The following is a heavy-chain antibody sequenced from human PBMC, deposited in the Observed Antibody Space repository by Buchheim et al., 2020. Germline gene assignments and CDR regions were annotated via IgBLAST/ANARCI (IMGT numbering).Heavy chain of an antibody. CDR3: ARRGNGDYWFDT. V-gene: IGHV5-51*01. CDR1: GYTFTSYW. D-gene: IGHD4-17*01. Sequence: QLVQSGAEVKKPGESLKISCKASGYTFTSYWIAWVRHMPGKGLEWMGIIWPGDFDTRYSPSFQGQVTISADTSIATAYLPWSSLQASDTAMYYRARRGNGDYWFDTWGQGTL. J-gene: IGHJ5*02. CDR2: IWPGDFDT.